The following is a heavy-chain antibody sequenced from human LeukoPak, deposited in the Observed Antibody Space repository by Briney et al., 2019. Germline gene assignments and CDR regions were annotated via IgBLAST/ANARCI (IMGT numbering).Heavy chain of an antibody. CDR3: ARGRSGWSNDAFDI. D-gene: IGHD6-19*01. V-gene: IGHV1-2*02. CDR2: INSNSGDT. CDR1: GYTFTSYY. J-gene: IGHJ3*02. Sequence: ASVKVSCKASGYTFTSYYMHWVRQAPGQGLEWMGWINSNSGDTNYAQQFQGRVTLARDTSISTAYMELSRLKSDDTAVYYCARGRSGWSNDAFDIWGQGTMVTVSS.